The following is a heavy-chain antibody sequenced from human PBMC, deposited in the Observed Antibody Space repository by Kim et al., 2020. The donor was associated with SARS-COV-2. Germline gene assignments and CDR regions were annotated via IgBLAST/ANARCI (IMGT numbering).Heavy chain of an antibody. J-gene: IGHJ3*02. V-gene: IGHV3-73*01. D-gene: IGHD1-1*01. CDR1: GFTFSGSA. Sequence: GGSLRLSCAASGFTFSGSAIHWVRQASGKGLAWVGRIRSKANSYATAYAASVRGRFSISRDDSKHTAYLQMHNLKTEATAEYYCTSVPATTSASWDAFD. CDR2: IRSKANSYAT. CDR3: TSVPATTSASWDAFD.